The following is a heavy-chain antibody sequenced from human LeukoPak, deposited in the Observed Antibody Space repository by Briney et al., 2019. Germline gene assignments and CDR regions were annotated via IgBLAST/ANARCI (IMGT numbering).Heavy chain of an antibody. Sequence: GASVKVSCKGSGYTFGTYTMHWVRQAPGQRPGWMGWINAGNGNTEYSHKFQGRLTITRDASASIAYMELSSLRSEDTAVYFCARDRFRSTFWDYWGQGTLVTVSS. CDR3: ARDRFRSTFWDY. CDR1: GYTFGTYT. D-gene: IGHD1-26*01. CDR2: INAGNGNT. V-gene: IGHV1-3*01. J-gene: IGHJ4*02.